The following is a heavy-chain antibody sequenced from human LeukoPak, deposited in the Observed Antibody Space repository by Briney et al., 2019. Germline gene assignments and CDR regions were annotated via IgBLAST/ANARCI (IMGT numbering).Heavy chain of an antibody. Sequence: GASVKVSCKASGYTFTGYYMHWVRQAPGQGLEWMGWINPNSGGTNYAQKFQGRLTMTRDTSISTAYMELSRLRSDDTAVYYCARDHFRYYYGSGSHLDYYIHVWGKGTTVTVSS. J-gene: IGHJ6*03. CDR1: GYTFTGYY. CDR3: ARDHFRYYYGSGSHLDYYIHV. V-gene: IGHV1-2*02. D-gene: IGHD3-10*01. CDR2: INPNSGGT.